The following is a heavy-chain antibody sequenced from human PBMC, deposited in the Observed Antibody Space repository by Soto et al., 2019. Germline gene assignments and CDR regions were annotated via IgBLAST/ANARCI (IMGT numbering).Heavy chain of an antibody. CDR2: IWYDGSNK. Sequence: GGSLRLSSAASGFTFSSYGMHWVRQAPGKGLEWVAVIWYDGSNKYYADSVKGRFTISRDNSKNTLYLQMNSLRAEDTAVYYCARDGPGLGELSFYFDYWGQGTLVTVSS. J-gene: IGHJ4*02. V-gene: IGHV3-33*01. D-gene: IGHD3-16*02. CDR3: ARDGPGLGELSFYFDY. CDR1: GFTFSSYG.